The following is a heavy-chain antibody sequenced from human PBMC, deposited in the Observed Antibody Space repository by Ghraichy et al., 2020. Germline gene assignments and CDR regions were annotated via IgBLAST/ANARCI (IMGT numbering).Heavy chain of an antibody. CDR2: IYSGASTT. CDR3: ASTIYYDGSFDY. V-gene: IGHV3-74*03. CDR1: GFTFSNNW. D-gene: IGHD3-16*01. Sequence: GSLRLSCVVSGFTFSNNWMHWVRQAPGKGLVWVSRIYSGASTTTYANSVEGRFTTSRDDARNTLYLQMNSLRAEDTAVYFCASTIYYDGSFDYWGQGTLVTVTS. J-gene: IGHJ4*02.